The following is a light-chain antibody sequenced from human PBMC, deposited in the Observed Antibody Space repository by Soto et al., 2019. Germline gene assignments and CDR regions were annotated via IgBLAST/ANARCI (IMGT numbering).Light chain of an antibody. CDR3: AAWDDSLKSVL. J-gene: IGLJ2*01. V-gene: IGLV1-44*01. CDR2: TNN. Sequence: QSVLTQPPSASGTPGQRVTISCSGSSSNIGTNTVNWYQHLPGTAPKLLIYTNNQRPSGVPDRFSGSKSGTSASLAISGLQSEDKADYYCAAWDDSLKSVLFGGGTKLTVL. CDR1: SSNIGTNT.